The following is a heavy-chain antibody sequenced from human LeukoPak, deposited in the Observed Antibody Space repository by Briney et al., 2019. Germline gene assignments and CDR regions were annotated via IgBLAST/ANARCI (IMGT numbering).Heavy chain of an antibody. CDR2: ITRSSSYI. D-gene: IGHD1-1*01. CDR3: ARGYREFDY. J-gene: IGHJ4*02. CDR1: GFTFSSYT. V-gene: IGHV3-21*01. Sequence: PGGSLRLSCAASGFTFSSYTMNWVRQAPGKGLEWVSSITRSSSYIHYADSVKGRFTISRDNARNSLHLQMDSLRAEDTAVYYCARGYREFDYWGQGTLVTVSS.